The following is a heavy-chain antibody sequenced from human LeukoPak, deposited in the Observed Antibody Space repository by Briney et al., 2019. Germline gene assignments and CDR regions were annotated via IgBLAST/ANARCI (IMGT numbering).Heavy chain of an antibody. J-gene: IGHJ3*02. CDR1: GGSISSYY. V-gene: IGHV4-4*09. D-gene: IGHD5-24*01. CDR3: ARVEMATILAAFDI. CDR2: IYTSGST. Sequence: SETLSLTCTVSGGSISSYYWSWIRQPPRKGLEWIGYIYTSGSTNYNPSLKSRVTISVDTSKNQFSLKLSSVTAADTAVYYCARVEMATILAAFDIWGQGTMVTVSS.